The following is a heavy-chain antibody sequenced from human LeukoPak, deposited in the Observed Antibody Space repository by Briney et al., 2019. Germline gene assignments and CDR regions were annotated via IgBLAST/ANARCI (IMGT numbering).Heavy chain of an antibody. CDR3: ARVGGMVRGVIITYYFDY. Sequence: SETLSLTCTVSGGSISSYYWSWIRQPPGKGLEWIGYIYYSGSTNYNPSLKSRVTISVDTSKNQFSLKLSSVTAADTAVYYCARVGGMVRGVIITYYFDYWGQGILVTVSS. V-gene: IGHV4-59*08. CDR2: IYYSGST. J-gene: IGHJ4*02. D-gene: IGHD3-10*01. CDR1: GGSISSYY.